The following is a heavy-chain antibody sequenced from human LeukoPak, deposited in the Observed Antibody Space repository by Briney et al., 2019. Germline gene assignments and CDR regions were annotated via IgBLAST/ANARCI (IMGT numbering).Heavy chain of an antibody. J-gene: IGHJ4*02. CDR3: ARTDVEELRIFDY. V-gene: IGHV4-4*02. Sequence: SGTLSLTCAVSGGSISSSNWWSWVRQPPGKGLEWIGEIYHSGSTNYNPSLKSRVTISVDKSKNQFSLKLSSVTAADTAVYYCARTDVEELRIFDYWGQGTLVTVSS. CDR2: IYHSGST. D-gene: IGHD1-26*01. CDR1: GGSISSSNW.